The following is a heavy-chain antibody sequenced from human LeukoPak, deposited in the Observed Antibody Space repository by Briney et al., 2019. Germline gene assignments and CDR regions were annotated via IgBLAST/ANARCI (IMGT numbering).Heavy chain of an antibody. CDR3: ARESGWGLPHAFDF. J-gene: IGHJ3*01. CDR2: ISYDGNKI. V-gene: IGHV3-30-3*01. Sequence: GGSLRLSCAASGFTFNIYPLHWVRQAPGKGLEWVTLISYDGNKIYYADSVKGRFTISRDNSKNTLYLQMNNLRAEETAVYYCARESGWGLPHAFDFWGQGTMVAVSS. D-gene: IGHD3-3*01. CDR1: GFTFNIYP.